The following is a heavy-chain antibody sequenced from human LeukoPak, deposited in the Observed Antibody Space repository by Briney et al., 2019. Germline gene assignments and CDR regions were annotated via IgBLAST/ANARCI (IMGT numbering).Heavy chain of an antibody. V-gene: IGHV1-2*02. CDR1: GYTFTGYY. D-gene: IGHD5-24*01. CDR3: AREFRWLQFHYYYYMDV. Sequence: ASVKVSCKASGYTFTGYYMHWVRQAPGQGLEWMGWINPNSGGTNYAQKFQGRVTMTRDTSISTAYMELSRLRSDDTAVYYCAREFRWLQFHYYYYMDVWGKGTTVTVSS. CDR2: INPNSGGT. J-gene: IGHJ6*03.